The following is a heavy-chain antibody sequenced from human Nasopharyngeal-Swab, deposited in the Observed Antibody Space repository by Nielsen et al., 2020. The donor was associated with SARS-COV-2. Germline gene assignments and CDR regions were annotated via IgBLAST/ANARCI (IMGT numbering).Heavy chain of an antibody. CDR3: AREVSIVVVPADYYGMDV. Sequence: QTLSLTCAISGDSVSSNSAAWNWIRQSPSRGLEWLGRTYYRSKWHNDYAVSVKSRITINPDTSKNQFSLQLNSVTPEDTAVYYCAREVSIVVVPADYYGMDVWGQGTTVTVSS. V-gene: IGHV6-1*01. J-gene: IGHJ6*02. CDR1: GDSVSSNSAA. CDR2: TYYRSKWHN. D-gene: IGHD2-2*01.